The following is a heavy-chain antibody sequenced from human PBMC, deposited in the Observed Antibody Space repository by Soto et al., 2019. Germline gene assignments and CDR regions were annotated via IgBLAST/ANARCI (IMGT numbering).Heavy chain of an antibody. J-gene: IGHJ6*03. Sequence: SETLSLTCTVSGVSISSYYWSWIRQPPGKGLEWIGYIYYSGSTNYNPSLKSRVTISVDTSKNQFSLKLSSVTAADTAVYYCARAEVGAQYGSGSYYYYYYMDVWGKGTTVT. CDR1: GVSISSYY. V-gene: IGHV4-59*01. CDR3: ARAEVGAQYGSGSYYYYYYMDV. D-gene: IGHD3-10*01. CDR2: IYYSGST.